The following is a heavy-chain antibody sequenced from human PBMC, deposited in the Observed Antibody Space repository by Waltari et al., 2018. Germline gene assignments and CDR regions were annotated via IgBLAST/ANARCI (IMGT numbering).Heavy chain of an antibody. V-gene: IGHV4-38-2*01. CDR3: ARCNGGSCYQWFDP. J-gene: IGHJ5*02. CDR2: IYHTGNT. Sequence: QVQLQESGPGLVKPSETLSLTCAFSGSSISGGYYAVWIRQPPGKGLEWIGSIYHTGNTYYNPSLKSRVTISVDTSKNQFSLKLSSVTAADTAVYYCARCNGGSCYQWFDPWGQGTLVTVSS. CDR1: GSSISGGYY. D-gene: IGHD2-15*01.